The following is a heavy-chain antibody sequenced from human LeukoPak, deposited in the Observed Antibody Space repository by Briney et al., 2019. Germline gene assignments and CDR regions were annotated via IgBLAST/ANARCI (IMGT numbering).Heavy chain of an antibody. V-gene: IGHV1-2*06. CDR1: GYTFTGYY. CDR3: ARAAAGTYYYYYYMDV. D-gene: IGHD6-13*01. J-gene: IGHJ6*03. CDR2: INPNSGGT. Sequence: ASVKVSCKASGYTFTGYYMHWVRQAPGQGLEWMGRINPNSGGTNYAQKFQGRVTMTRDTSISTAYMELSRLRSDDTAVYYCARAAAGTYYYYYYMDVWGKGTTVTVFS.